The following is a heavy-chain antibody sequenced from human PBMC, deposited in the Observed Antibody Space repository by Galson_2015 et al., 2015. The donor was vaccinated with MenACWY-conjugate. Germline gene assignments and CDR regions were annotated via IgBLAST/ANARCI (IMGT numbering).Heavy chain of an antibody. CDR3: AKDVYMDV. CDR1: GFTFRQYA. Sequence: LRLSCAVSGFTFRQYAMSWVRQAPGTGREWVAIISDSGAATHYIDSVKGRFTISRDNSKNTLYLQMSRLRAEDTALYYCAKDVYMDVWGKGTTVSVSS. J-gene: IGHJ6*03. V-gene: IGHV3-23*01. CDR2: ISDSGAAT.